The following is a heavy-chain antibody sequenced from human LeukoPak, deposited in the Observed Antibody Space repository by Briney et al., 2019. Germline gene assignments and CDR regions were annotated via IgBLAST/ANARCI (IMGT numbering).Heavy chain of an antibody. Sequence: SQTLSLTCAVSGGSISSGGYSWSWIRQPPGKGLEWIGYIYHSGSTYYNPSLKSRVTISVDRSKNQFSLKLSSVTAADTAVYYCVREVGCSSTSCYWAWFDPWGQGTLVTVSS. J-gene: IGHJ5*02. CDR1: GGSISSGGYS. CDR2: IYHSGST. V-gene: IGHV4-30-2*01. D-gene: IGHD2-2*01. CDR3: VREVGCSSTSCYWAWFDP.